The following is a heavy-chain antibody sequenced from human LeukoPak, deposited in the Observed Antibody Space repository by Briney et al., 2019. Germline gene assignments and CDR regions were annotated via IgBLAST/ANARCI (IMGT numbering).Heavy chain of an antibody. V-gene: IGHV3-30-3*01. CDR1: GFTFTSYA. D-gene: IGHD2-2*01. J-gene: IGHJ4*02. CDR2: ISYDGSNK. CDR3: AKGGVPVVSPAVN. Sequence: GGSLRLSCAASGFTFTSYAMHWVRQAPGKGLEWVAVISYDGSNKYYADSVKGRFTISRDNSKNTLYLQMNSLRAEDTAVYYCAKGGVPVVSPAVNWGQGTLVTVSS.